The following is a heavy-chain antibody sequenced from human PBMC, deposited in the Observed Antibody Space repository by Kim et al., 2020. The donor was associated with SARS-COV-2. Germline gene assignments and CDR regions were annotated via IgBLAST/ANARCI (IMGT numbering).Heavy chain of an antibody. J-gene: IGHJ6*02. CDR3: ARARIGVMIYYYYYGMDV. CDR1: GGSFSGYY. Sequence: SETLSLTCAVYGGSFSGYYWSWIRQPPGKGLEWIGEINHSGSTNYNPSLKSRVTISVDTSKNQFSLKLSSVTAADTAVYYCARARIGVMIYYYYYGMDVWGQGTTVTVSS. CDR2: INHSGST. D-gene: IGHD3-3*01. V-gene: IGHV4-34*01.